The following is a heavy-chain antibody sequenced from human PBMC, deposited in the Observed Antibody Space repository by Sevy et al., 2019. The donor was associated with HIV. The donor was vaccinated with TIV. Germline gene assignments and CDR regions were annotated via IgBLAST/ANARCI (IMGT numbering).Heavy chain of an antibody. CDR3: AREGCTKPHDY. CDR1: GFTFSKYS. J-gene: IGHJ4*02. CDR2: LSFGCGEI. D-gene: IGHD2-8*01. Sequence: GGSLRLSCAASGFTFSKYSMSWVRQPPGKGLEWVSTLSFGCGEINYADSVKGRFTISENNSTSSVYLQMNNLRPEETAVYYCAREGCTKPHDYWGQGTLVTVSS. V-gene: IGHV3-23*01.